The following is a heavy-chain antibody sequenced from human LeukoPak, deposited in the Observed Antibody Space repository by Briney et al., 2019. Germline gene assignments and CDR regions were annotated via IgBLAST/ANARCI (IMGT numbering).Heavy chain of an antibody. CDR2: ISTSGDT. D-gene: IGHD6-13*01. CDR3: AREDIGAGAFDY. V-gene: IGHV3-13*01. Sequence: GGSLRLSCAASGFTFSRYDMHWVRQATGRGLEWVSTISTSGDTYYPGSVKGRFTISRENAKSSLYLQMDSLRAGDTAVYYCAREDIGAGAFDYWGQGTLVTVSS. J-gene: IGHJ4*02. CDR1: GFTFSRYD.